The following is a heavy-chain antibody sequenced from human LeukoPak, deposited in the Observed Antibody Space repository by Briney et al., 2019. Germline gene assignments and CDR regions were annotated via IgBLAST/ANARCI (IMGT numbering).Heavy chain of an antibody. Sequence: SETLSLTCTVSGYSISSGYYWGWIRQPPGKGLEWIGSIYHSGSTYYNPSLKSRVTISVDTSKNQFSLKLSSVTAADTAVYYCARARSSGWFNWFDPWGQGTLVTVSS. J-gene: IGHJ5*02. CDR1: GYSISSGYY. D-gene: IGHD6-19*01. CDR3: ARARSSGWFNWFDP. CDR2: IYHSGST. V-gene: IGHV4-38-2*02.